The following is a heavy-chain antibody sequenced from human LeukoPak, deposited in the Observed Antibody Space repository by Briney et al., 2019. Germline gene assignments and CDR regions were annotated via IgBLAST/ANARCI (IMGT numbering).Heavy chain of an antibody. CDR2: ISAYNGNT. D-gene: IGHD2-2*01. V-gene: IGHV1-18*01. J-gene: IGHJ4*02. CDR1: GYTFTSYG. CDR3: ARHVVVPAAMREYFDY. Sequence: GASVKVSCKASGYTFTSYGISWVRQAPGQGLEWMGWISAYNGNTNYAQKLQGRVAMTTDTSTSTAYMELRSLRSDDTAVYYCARHVVVPAAMREYFDYWGQGTLVTVSS.